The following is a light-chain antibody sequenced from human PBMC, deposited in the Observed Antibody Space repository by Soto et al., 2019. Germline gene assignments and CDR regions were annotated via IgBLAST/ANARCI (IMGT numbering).Light chain of an antibody. Sequence: QSALTQPPSVSGSPGQSVTISCAGTSSDFSTYNPVSWYQRPPGTGPKLIIYEVNKRPSGVPDRFSGSKSGNTASLTISGLQAEDDAEYYCSLYTTDSTYVFGTGTRVTVL. J-gene: IGLJ1*01. CDR2: EVN. V-gene: IGLV2-18*01. CDR3: SLYTTDSTYV. CDR1: SSDFSTYNP.